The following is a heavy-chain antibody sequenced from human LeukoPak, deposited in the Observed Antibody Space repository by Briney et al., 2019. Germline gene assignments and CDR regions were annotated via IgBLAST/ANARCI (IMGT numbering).Heavy chain of an antibody. CDR1: GGSISSYY. Sequence: PSETLSLTCTVSGGSISSYYWSWIRQPPGKGLEWIGYIYYSGSTNYNPSLKSRVTISVDTSKNQFSLKLSSVTAADTAVYYCARDQFGLTTVTDNYYYYYGMDVWGQGTTVTVSS. D-gene: IGHD4-17*01. CDR3: ARDQFGLTTVTDNYYYYYGMDV. J-gene: IGHJ6*02. V-gene: IGHV4-59*01. CDR2: IYYSGST.